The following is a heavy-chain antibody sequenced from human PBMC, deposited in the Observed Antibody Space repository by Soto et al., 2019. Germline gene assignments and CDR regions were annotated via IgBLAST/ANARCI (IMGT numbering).Heavy chain of an antibody. D-gene: IGHD6-13*01. CDR2: IHSSGST. Sequence: SETLSVTCTVSGASMNSYHWSWIRQPAGKGLEWIGHIHSSGSTNYNPSLKSRVTMSADTSKNQFSLRLMSLTAADTAVYYCARDQGVAAAGITRFDPWGQGSLVTVSS. CDR1: GASMNSYH. V-gene: IGHV4-4*07. CDR3: ARDQGVAAAGITRFDP. J-gene: IGHJ5*02.